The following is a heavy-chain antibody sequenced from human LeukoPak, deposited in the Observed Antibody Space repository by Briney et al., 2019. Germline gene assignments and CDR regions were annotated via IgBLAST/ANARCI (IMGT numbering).Heavy chain of an antibody. J-gene: IGHJ6*02. Sequence: GASVKVSCKASGGTFSSYAISWVRQASGQGLEWMGGIIPIFGTANYAQKFQGRVTITADESTSTAYMELSSLRSEDTAVYYCASYCGGDSYYYGMDVWGQGTTVTVSS. V-gene: IGHV1-69*13. D-gene: IGHD2-21*01. CDR1: GGTFSSYA. CDR3: ASYCGGDSYYYGMDV. CDR2: IIPIFGTA.